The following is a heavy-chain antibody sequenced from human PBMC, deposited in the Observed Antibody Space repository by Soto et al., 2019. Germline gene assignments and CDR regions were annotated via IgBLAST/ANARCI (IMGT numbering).Heavy chain of an antibody. D-gene: IGHD3-10*01. CDR2: IYYSGST. CDR3: ARVTGFGELEFDY. V-gene: IGHV4-59*01. Sequence: SETLSLTCTVSGGSISSYYWSWIRQPPGKGLEWIGYIYYSGSTNYNPSLKSRVTISVDTSKNQFSLKLSSVTAADTAVYYCARVTGFGELEFDYWGQGTLVTVSS. J-gene: IGHJ4*02. CDR1: GGSISSYY.